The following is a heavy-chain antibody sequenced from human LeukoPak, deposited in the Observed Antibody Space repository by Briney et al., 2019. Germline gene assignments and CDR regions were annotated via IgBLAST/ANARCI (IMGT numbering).Heavy chain of an antibody. D-gene: IGHD2-8*01. V-gene: IGHV3-53*04. J-gene: IGHJ3*02. CDR2: IYSDDRT. CDR3: AREVMAKRRAFDI. CDR1: GFTASSNY. Sequence: NPGGSLRLSCAASGFTASSNYMSWVRQAPGKGLEWVSVIYSDDRTYYADSVKGRFTISRHTSMKTLYLQMNSLRAEDTAVYYCAREVMAKRRAFDIWGQGTVVTVSS.